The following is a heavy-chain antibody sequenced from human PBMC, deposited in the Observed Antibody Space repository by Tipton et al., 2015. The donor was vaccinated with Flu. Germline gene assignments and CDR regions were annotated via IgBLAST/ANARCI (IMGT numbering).Heavy chain of an antibody. V-gene: IGHV4-4*07. CDR2: IYTSGNT. CDR3: ARGQGNSGWRYFDY. CDR1: GGSLSGYY. Sequence: TLSLTCNVSGGSLSGYYWSWIRQPAGKGLGWIGRIYTSGNTNYSPSLKSRVTMSVDTSKNQFSLKLSSMTAADTAVYYCARGQGNSGWRYFDYWGQGTLVTVPS. J-gene: IGHJ4*02. D-gene: IGHD6-19*01.